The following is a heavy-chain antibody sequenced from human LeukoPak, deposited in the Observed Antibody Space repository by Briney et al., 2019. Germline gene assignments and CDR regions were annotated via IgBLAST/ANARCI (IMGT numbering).Heavy chain of an antibody. CDR1: GFTFSTYW. J-gene: IGHJ4*02. CDR2: INSDGTTT. V-gene: IGHV3-74*01. Sequence: GGSLRLSCAASGFTFSTYWMHWVRQGPGKGLVWVSRINSDGTTTNYADSVKGRFTISRDNAKNTLYLQMNSLRAEDTAVYYCASDQVTTEYWGQGTLVTVSS. CDR3: ASDQVTTEY. D-gene: IGHD4-17*01.